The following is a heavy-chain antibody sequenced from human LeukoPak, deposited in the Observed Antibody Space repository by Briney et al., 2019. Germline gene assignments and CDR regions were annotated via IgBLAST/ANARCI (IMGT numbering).Heavy chain of an antibody. V-gene: IGHV4-34*01. J-gene: IGHJ3*02. D-gene: IGHD3-10*01. Sequence: SETLSLTCAVYGGSFSGYYWSWLRQPPGKGGEWIGEINHSGSTNYNPSLTSRVTISVDTSKNQCSLKLSSVTAADTAVYYCARGRYMYYYGSGTHRDDAFDIWGQGTMVTVSS. CDR3: ARGRYMYYYGSGTHRDDAFDI. CDR2: INHSGST. CDR1: GGSFSGYY.